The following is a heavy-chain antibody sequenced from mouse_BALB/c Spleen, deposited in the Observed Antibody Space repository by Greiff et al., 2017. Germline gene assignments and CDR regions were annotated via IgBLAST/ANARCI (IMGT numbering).Heavy chain of an antibody. CDR2: INPDSSTI. CDR1: GFDFSRYW. V-gene: IGHV4-1*02. D-gene: IGHD1-1*01. Sequence: VQLKESGGGLVQPGGSLKLSCAASGFDFSRYWMSWVRQAPGKGLEWIGEINPDSSTINYTPSLKDKFIISRDNAKNTLYLQMSKVRSEDTALYYCARPGYYGSSYGFAYWGQGTLVTVSA. CDR3: ARPGYYGSSYGFAY. J-gene: IGHJ3*01.